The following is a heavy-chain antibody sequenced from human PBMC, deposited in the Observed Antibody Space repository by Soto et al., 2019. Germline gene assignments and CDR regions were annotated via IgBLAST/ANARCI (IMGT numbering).Heavy chain of an antibody. J-gene: IGHJ4*02. CDR3: ARDRAAGGY. D-gene: IGHD6-13*01. CDR1: GFTFSSYG. Sequence: GGSLRLSCAGSGFTFSSYGMSWVRQAPGKGLEWVSGISDNGVITNYADSVKGRFTISRDNARNSLSLQMNTLRVEDTALYYCARDRAAGGYWGQGTLVTVSS. CDR2: ISDNGVIT. V-gene: IGHV3-23*01.